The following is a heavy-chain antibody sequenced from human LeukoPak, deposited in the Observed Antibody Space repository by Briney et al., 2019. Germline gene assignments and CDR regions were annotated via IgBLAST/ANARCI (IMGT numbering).Heavy chain of an antibody. J-gene: IGHJ4*02. D-gene: IGHD6-13*01. Sequence: PGGSLRLSCAASGFTFDDYGMHWVRQAPGKGLEWVSGISWNSGSIGYADSVRGRFTISRDNAKNSLFLQMNSLRAEDTAFYYCVKGGAAAGKEFDYWGQGTLVTVSS. CDR1: GFTFDDYG. CDR3: VKGGAAAGKEFDY. CDR2: ISWNSGSI. V-gene: IGHV3-9*01.